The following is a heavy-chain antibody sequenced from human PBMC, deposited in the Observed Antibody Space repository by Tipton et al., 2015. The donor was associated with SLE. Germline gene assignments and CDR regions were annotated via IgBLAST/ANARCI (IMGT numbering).Heavy chain of an antibody. CDR2: IYYSGNT. CDR1: GGSIGSGGYY. CDR3: VRQRLWSDY. D-gene: IGHD2-21*01. J-gene: IGHJ4*02. V-gene: IGHV4-31*03. Sequence: TLSLTCTVSGGSIGSGGYYWSWIRQHPGKGLEWIGCIYYSGNTYYNPSLKSRVTISVDTSKNQFSLKLTSVTATDTAVYYCVRQRLWSDYWGQGNLVTVSS.